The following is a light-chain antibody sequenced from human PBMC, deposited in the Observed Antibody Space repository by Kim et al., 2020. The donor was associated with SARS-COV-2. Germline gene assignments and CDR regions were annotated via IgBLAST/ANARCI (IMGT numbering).Light chain of an antibody. CDR2: NNY. CDR1: TSNIGTKT. J-gene: IGLJ3*02. Sequence: GQRVTISCSESTSNIGTKTINWYQKLPGMAPKLLIYNNYQRPSGVPDRFSGSKSGTSASLAISGLQSEDEADYYCAAWDDSRSGRVFGGGTQLTVL. CDR3: AAWDDSRSGRV. V-gene: IGLV1-44*01.